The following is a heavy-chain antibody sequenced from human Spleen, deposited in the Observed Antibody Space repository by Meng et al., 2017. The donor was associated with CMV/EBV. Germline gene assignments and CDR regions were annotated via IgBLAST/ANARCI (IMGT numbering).Heavy chain of an antibody. Sequence: GGSLRLSCVASGFTFSSYSMNWVRQAPGKGLEWVSSISSSSSYIYYADSVKGRFTISRDNAKNSLYLQMNSLRAEETAVYYCAREGVGATLDYWGQGTLVTVSS. CDR2: ISSSSSYI. J-gene: IGHJ4*02. CDR3: AREGVGATLDY. CDR1: GFTFSSYS. V-gene: IGHV3-21*01. D-gene: IGHD1-26*01.